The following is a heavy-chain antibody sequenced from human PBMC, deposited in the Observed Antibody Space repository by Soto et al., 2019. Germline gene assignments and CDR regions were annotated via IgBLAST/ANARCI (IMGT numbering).Heavy chain of an antibody. V-gene: IGHV3-33*01. J-gene: IGHJ4*02. CDR2: IWYDGSNK. Sequence: QVQLVESGGGVVQPGRSLRLSCAASGFTFSSYGMHWVRQAPGKGLEWVAVIWYDGSNKYYADSVKGRFTISRDNSTNTLYLQMNSLRAEDTAVYYCARDKKRYGDFTPDLDYWGQGTLVTVSS. CDR1: GFTFSSYG. D-gene: IGHD4-17*01. CDR3: ARDKKRYGDFTPDLDY.